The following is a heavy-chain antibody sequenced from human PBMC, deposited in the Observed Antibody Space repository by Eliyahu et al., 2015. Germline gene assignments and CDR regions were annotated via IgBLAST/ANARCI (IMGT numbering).Heavy chain of an antibody. CDR3: ARALQRSSGWSDHLRGSRYPSPPPGY. J-gene: IGHJ4*02. Sequence: QVQLQQWGAGLLKPSETLSLTCAVYGGSFXGYYWSWIRXPPGKGLEWIGEINHSGSTNYNPSLKSRVTISVDTSKNQFSLKLSSVTAADTAVYYCARALQRSSGWSDHLRGSRYPSPPPGYWGQGTLVTVSS. CDR1: GGSFXGYY. D-gene: IGHD6-19*01. CDR2: INHSGST. V-gene: IGHV4-34*01.